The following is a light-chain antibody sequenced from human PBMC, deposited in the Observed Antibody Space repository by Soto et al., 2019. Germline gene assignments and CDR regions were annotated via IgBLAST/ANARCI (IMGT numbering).Light chain of an antibody. V-gene: IGKV1-27*01. CDR2: AAS. CDR3: QKYNSAPPWT. Sequence: DIQMTQSPSSLSASVGDRVTITCRASQGISNYLAWYQQKSGKVPKLLIYAASTLQSGVPSRFSGSGSGTDFTLTISSLQPEDVATYYCQKYNSAPPWTFGHGTKVEIK. J-gene: IGKJ1*01. CDR1: QGISNY.